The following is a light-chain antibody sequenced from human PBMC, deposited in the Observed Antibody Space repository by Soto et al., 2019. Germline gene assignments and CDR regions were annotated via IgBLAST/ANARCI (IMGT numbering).Light chain of an antibody. V-gene: IGKV1-5*03. J-gene: IGKJ2*01. CDR2: EAS. Sequence: DIQMTQSPSTLSASVGDRVTITCRASQSINTWLAWYQQKPGTVPKLLIYEASTLESGVPSRFSGSRSGTEFTLTVSSLXPDDFATYYCQQYNDSFRYNFGQGTKVDIK. CDR1: QSINTW. CDR3: QQYNDSFRYN.